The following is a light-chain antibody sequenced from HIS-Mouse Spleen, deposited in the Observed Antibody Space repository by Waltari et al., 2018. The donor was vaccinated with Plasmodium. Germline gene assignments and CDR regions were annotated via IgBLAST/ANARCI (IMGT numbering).Light chain of an antibody. Sequence: EIVMKQSPATLSVSPGERATLSFRASQSVSSNLAWYQQKPGQAPRLLIYGASTRATGIPARSSGSGSGTEFTLTISSLQSEDFAVYYCQQYNNWSFTFGPGTKVDIK. V-gene: IGKV3-15*01. CDR2: GAS. CDR3: QQYNNWSFT. CDR1: QSVSSN. J-gene: IGKJ3*01.